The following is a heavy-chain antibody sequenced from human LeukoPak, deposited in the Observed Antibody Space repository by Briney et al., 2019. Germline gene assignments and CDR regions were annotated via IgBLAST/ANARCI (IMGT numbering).Heavy chain of an antibody. CDR3: AKDLGIIGYFDY. V-gene: IGHV3-30*18. D-gene: IGHD2-15*01. CDR1: GFTFSSYG. Sequence: SGGSLRLSCAASGFTFSSYGMHWVRQAPGKGLEWVAVISYDGSNKYYADSVKGRFTISRDNSKNTLYLQMNSLRAEDKAVYYCAKDLGIIGYFDYWGQGTLVTVSS. J-gene: IGHJ4*02. CDR2: ISYDGSNK.